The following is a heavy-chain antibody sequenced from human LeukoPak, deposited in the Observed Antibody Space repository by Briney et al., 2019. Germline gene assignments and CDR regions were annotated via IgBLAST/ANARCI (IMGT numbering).Heavy chain of an antibody. CDR2: ISGSGGST. V-gene: IGHV3-23*01. CDR1: GFTFGTYA. Sequence: GGSLRLSCAASGFTFGTYAMSWVRQAPGKGLEWISAISGSGGSTYYADSVKGRFTISRDNAKNSLYLQMSNLRAEDTAVYFCARGGGLDVWGQGATVTVSS. D-gene: IGHD3-16*01. CDR3: ARGGGLDV. J-gene: IGHJ6*02.